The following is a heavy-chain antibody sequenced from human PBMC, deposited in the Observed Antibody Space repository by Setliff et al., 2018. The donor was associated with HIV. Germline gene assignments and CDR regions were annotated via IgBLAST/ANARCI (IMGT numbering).Heavy chain of an antibody. V-gene: IGHV1-69*10. Sequence: SVKVSCKASGYTLTTFGISWVRQVPGQGLEWMGGIIPIVDVGNYAQKFQGRVTITADKSTSTAYMELNTLRSDDTAVYFCARRALGMSAFDLWGQGTMVTVSS. J-gene: IGHJ3*01. CDR2: IIPIVDVG. D-gene: IGHD7-27*01. CDR3: ARRALGMSAFDL. CDR1: GYTLTTFG.